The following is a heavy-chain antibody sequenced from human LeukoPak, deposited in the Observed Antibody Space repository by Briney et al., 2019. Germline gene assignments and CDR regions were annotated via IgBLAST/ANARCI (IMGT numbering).Heavy chain of an antibody. CDR1: GFTFSSYG. V-gene: IGHV3-33*01. CDR3: ASTGVTFGGVIAIDY. D-gene: IGHD3-16*02. CDR2: IWYDGSNK. Sequence: PGGSLRLSCAASGFTFSSYGMHWVRQAPGKGLEWVAVIWYDGSNKYYADSVKGRFTISRDNSKNTLYLQMNSLRAEDTAVYYCASTGVTFGGVIAIDYWGQGTLVTVSS. J-gene: IGHJ4*02.